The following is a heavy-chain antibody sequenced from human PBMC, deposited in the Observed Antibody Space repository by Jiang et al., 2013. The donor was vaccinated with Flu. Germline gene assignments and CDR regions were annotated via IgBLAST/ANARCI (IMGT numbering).Heavy chain of an antibody. CDR3: ARDNSGLDY. V-gene: IGHV4-59*01. Sequence: LLKPSETLSLTCTVSGGSISSYYWSWIRQPPGKGLEWIGYIYYSGSTNYNPSLKSRVTISVDTSKNQFSLKLSSVTAADTAVYYCARDNSGLDYWGQGTLVTVSS. CDR1: GGSISSYY. CDR2: IYYSGST. D-gene: IGHD6-19*01. J-gene: IGHJ4*02.